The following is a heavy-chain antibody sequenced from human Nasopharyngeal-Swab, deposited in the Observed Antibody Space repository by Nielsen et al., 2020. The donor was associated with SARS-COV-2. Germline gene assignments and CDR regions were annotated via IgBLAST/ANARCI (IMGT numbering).Heavy chain of an antibody. J-gene: IGHJ3*02. V-gene: IGHV3-48*04. CDR3: AREGYCSGGSCYI. D-gene: IGHD2-15*01. Sequence: VRQAPGKGLEWVSYISSSSSTIYYADSVKGRFTISRDNAKNSLYLQMNSLRAEDTAVYYCAREGYCSGGSCYIWGQGTMVTVSS. CDR2: ISSSSSTI.